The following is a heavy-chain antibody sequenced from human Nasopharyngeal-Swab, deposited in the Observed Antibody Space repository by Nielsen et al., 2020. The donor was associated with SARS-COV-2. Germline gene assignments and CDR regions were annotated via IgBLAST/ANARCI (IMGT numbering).Heavy chain of an antibody. V-gene: IGHV3-66*01. D-gene: IGHD3-10*01. CDR1: GFTVSSNY. CDR3: ARAFGGGYYYGMDV. CDR2: IYSGGST. J-gene: IGHJ6*02. Sequence: GGSLRLSCAASGFTVSSNYMSWVRQAPGKGLEWVSVIYSGGSTYYADSVKGRFTISRDNSKNTLYLQMNSLRAEDTAVYYCARAFGGGYYYGMDVWGQGTTVTVSS.